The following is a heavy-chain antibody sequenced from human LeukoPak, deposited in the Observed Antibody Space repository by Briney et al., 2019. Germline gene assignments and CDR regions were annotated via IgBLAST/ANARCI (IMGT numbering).Heavy chain of an antibody. D-gene: IGHD5-12*01. CDR1: GFIFTSYG. Sequence: GGSLRLSCAASGFIFTSYGIHWVRQAPGKGLEWVGVISYDGSHKYYADSVKGRFTISRDNSKNTLYLQMNSLRAEDTAVYYCARDRGYSGYDSLDYWGQGTLVTVSS. CDR3: ARDRGYSGYDSLDY. CDR2: ISYDGSHK. J-gene: IGHJ4*02. V-gene: IGHV3-30*03.